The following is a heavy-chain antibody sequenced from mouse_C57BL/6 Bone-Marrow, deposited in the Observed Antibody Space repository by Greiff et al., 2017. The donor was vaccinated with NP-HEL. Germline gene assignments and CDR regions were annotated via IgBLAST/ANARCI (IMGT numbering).Heavy chain of an antibody. V-gene: IGHV1-55*01. D-gene: IGHD2-2*01. CDR1: GYTFTSYW. Sequence: QVQLQQPGAELVKPGASVKMSCKASGYTFTSYWITWVKQRPGQGLEWIGDIYPGSGSTNYNEKFKSKATLTVDTSSSTAYMQLSSLTSEDSAVYYCARGGYGYDGFYYAMDYWGQGTSVTVSS. CDR2: IYPGSGST. J-gene: IGHJ4*01. CDR3: ARGGYGYDGFYYAMDY.